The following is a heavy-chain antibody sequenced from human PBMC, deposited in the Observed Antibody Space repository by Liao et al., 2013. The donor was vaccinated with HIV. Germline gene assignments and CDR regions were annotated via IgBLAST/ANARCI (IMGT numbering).Heavy chain of an antibody. Sequence: QVQLQESGPGLVKPSQTLSLTCTVSGGSTSSGRYFWSWIRQPAGKGLEWIGHIYTTGSTNYNPSLKSRVTISGDTSKNQFSLKLASVTAADTAVYYCARKKPYYDSRGREYLDSWGPGTLVTVSS. J-gene: IGHJ4*02. V-gene: IGHV4-61*02. CDR1: GGSTSSGRYF. CDR3: ARKKPYYDSRGREYLDS. D-gene: IGHD3-22*01. CDR2: IYTTGST.